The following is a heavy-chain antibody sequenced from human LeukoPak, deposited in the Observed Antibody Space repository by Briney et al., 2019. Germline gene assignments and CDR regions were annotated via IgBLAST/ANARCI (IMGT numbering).Heavy chain of an antibody. J-gene: IGHJ4*02. CDR1: GASIISDTYY. CDR3: ARNFYASSGYYLDDFYFDF. CDR2: IYYSGST. V-gene: IGHV4-39*07. Sequence: SETLSLTCTVSGASIISDTYYWGWIRQPPGKGLEWIGSIYYSGSTYYSPSLKSRITMSVDTSTNQFSLRLISVTAADTALYYCARNFYASSGYYLDDFYFDFWGQGTLVTVSS. D-gene: IGHD3-22*01.